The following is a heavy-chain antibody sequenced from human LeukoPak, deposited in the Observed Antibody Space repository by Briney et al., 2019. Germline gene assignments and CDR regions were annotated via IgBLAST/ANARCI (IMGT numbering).Heavy chain of an antibody. V-gene: IGHV1-2*02. Sequence: ASVKVSCKASGFTFTGYYIHWVRQAPGQGLEWMGWINPNNGDTNYAQKFQGRVTMTRDTSISTAYMEMSRLRSDDTAVYYCTRGLSGPYYYYYMDVWGKGTSVTVSS. CDR1: GFTFTGYY. CDR2: INPNNGDT. CDR3: TRGLSGPYYYYYMDV. J-gene: IGHJ6*03. D-gene: IGHD2-15*01.